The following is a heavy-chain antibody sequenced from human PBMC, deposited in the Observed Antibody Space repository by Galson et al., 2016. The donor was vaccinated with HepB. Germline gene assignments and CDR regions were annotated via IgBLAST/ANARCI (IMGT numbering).Heavy chain of an antibody. CDR1: GFTFSRYW. Sequence: SLRLSCAASGFTFSRYWMSWVRQAPGKGLQWVANIKQDGSEEYYVDSVRGRFTISRDNAKNSLFLQLSSLRADDTAVYYCARGPQITSFGRVITVNYYGMDVWGQGTTVTVSS. J-gene: IGHJ6*02. V-gene: IGHV3-7*01. D-gene: IGHD3-16*01. CDR3: ARGPQITSFGRVITVNYYGMDV. CDR2: IKQDGSEE.